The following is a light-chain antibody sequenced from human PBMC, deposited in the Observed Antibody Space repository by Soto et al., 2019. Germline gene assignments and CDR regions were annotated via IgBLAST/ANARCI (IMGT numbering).Light chain of an antibody. CDR1: RNITNW. CDR3: QQSDSDSCT. CDR2: ETS. V-gene: IGKV1-5*03. Sequence: DIQMTQSPSTLSASVGDRVTITCRASRNITNWLAWYQQKPGKAPNLLIYETSRLVSGVPSRFSARGSGTEFTLTISSLQPDDFATYYCQQSDSDSCTFGQGTKL. J-gene: IGKJ2*02.